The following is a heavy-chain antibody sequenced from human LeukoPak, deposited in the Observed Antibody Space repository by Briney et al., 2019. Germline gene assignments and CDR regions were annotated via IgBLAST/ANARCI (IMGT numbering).Heavy chain of an antibody. CDR1: GGSISSSSYY. D-gene: IGHD7-27*01. CDR2: IYYSGST. Sequence: SETLSLTCTVSGGSISSSSYYWGWIRQPPGKGLEWIGSIYYSGSTYYNPSLKSRVTISVDTSKNQFSLKLSSETAADTAVYYCARDQLGPRDFDYWGQGTLVTVSS. V-gene: IGHV4-39*07. CDR3: ARDQLGPRDFDY. J-gene: IGHJ4*02.